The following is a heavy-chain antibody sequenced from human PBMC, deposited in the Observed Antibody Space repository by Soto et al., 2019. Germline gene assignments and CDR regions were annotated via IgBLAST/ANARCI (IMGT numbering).Heavy chain of an antibody. CDR3: AKEGGRRGYSYGIYYYYGMDV. V-gene: IGHV3-23*01. Sequence: GGSLRLSCAASGFTFSSYAMSWVRQAPGKGLEWVSAISGSGGSTYYADSVKGRFTISRDNSKNTLYLQMNSLRAEDTAVYYCAKEGGRRGYSYGIYYYYGMDVWGQGTTVTVSS. J-gene: IGHJ6*02. CDR2: ISGSGGST. D-gene: IGHD5-18*01. CDR1: GFTFSSYA.